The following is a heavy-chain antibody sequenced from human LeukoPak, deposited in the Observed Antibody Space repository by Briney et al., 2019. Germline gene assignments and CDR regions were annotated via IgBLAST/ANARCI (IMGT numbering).Heavy chain of an antibody. CDR3: AKELERALDY. V-gene: IGHV3-23*01. CDR1: DFTFTGYA. Sequence: GGSLRLSCAPPDFTFTGYARSWVPEAPGKGLRGVSAISGSGGSTYYADSVKGRFTISRDNSKNTLYLQMNSLRAEDTAVYYCAKELERALDYWGQGTLVTVSS. CDR2: ISGSGGST. J-gene: IGHJ4*02.